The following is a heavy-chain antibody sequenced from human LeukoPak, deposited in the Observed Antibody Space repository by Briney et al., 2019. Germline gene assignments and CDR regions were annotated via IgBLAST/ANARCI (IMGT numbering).Heavy chain of an antibody. CDR3: AKGGGYSYGPSAPIDY. V-gene: IGHV3-30*18. J-gene: IGHJ4*02. CDR2: ISYDGSNK. CDR1: GFTFSSYG. Sequence: GRSLRLSCAASGFTFSSYGMHWVRQAPGKGLEWVAVISYDGSNKYYADPVKGRFTISRDNSKNTLYLQMNSLRAEDTAVYYCAKGGGYSYGPSAPIDYWGQGTLVTVSS. D-gene: IGHD5-18*01.